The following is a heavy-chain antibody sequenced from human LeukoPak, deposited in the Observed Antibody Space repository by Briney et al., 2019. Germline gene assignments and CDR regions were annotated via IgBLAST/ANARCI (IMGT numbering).Heavy chain of an antibody. D-gene: IGHD1-26*01. CDR3: ASSEWEQTRIGSSTPYYFDY. CDR2: INHSGST. J-gene: IGHJ4*02. CDR1: GGSFSGYY. Sequence: SETLSLTCAVYGGSFSGYYWSWIRQPPGKGLEWIGEINHSGSTNYNPPLKSRVTISVDTSKNQFSLKLSSVTAADAAVYYYASSEWEQTRIGSSTPYYFDYWGQGTLVTVSS. V-gene: IGHV4-34*01.